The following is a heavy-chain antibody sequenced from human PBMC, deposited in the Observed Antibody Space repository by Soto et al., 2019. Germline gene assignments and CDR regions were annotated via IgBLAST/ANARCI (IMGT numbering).Heavy chain of an antibody. D-gene: IGHD3-22*01. J-gene: IGHJ4*02. Sequence: QVQLVQSGTEVKKPGSSVTVSCKASGGPYSKYSISWVRQAPGQGLEWMGRIIPIFDMTNYAQKFQGRVTHTADKSTSTVYMDLSSLRSEDTAVYYCAKSLLGDHYDSDGLDSWGQGTLVSVSS. CDR2: IIPIFDMT. V-gene: IGHV1-69*02. CDR3: AKSLLGDHYDSDGLDS. CDR1: GGPYSKYS.